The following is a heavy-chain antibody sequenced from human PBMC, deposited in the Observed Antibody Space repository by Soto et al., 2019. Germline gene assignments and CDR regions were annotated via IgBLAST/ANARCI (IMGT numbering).Heavy chain of an antibody. CDR1: GGSISSGGYS. CDR2: IYHSGST. V-gene: IGHV4-30-2*01. J-gene: IGHJ4*02. CDR3: ARASGYYDSSGYLVF. D-gene: IGHD3-22*01. Sequence: QLQLQESGSGLVKPSQTLSLTCAVSGGSISSGGYSWSWIRQPPGKGLECIGYIYHSGSTYYNPSLKSRVTISVDRSKNQFSLKLNSVTAADTAVYYCARASGYYDSSGYLVFWGQGTLVTVSS.